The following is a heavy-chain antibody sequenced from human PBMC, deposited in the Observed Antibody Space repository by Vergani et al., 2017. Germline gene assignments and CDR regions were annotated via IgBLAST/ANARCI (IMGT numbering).Heavy chain of an antibody. CDR2: IKSTFDRGTT. D-gene: IGHD2-21*01. V-gene: IGHV3-15*07. Sequence: EVQLVESGGVIVKPGGSLRLSCVASGFSFRNAWMNWVRRTPGKGLEWVGRIKSTFDRGTTDYAEAVKGRFTISRGDSKNTLFLQMNGLKTEDIGVYYCTTDPRYCGDGSCYWLRDHHYYGMDVWGQGTTVTVSS. CDR3: TTDPRYCGDGSCYWLRDHHYYGMDV. J-gene: IGHJ6*02. CDR1: GFSFRNAW.